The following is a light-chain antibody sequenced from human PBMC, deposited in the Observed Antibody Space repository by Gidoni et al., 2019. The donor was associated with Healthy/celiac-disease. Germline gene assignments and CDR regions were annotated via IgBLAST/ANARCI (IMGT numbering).Light chain of an antibody. CDR3: QQYDNLHQHT. V-gene: IGKV1-33*01. J-gene: IGKJ4*01. CDR2: DAS. Sequence: IQMTQSPSSLSASVGDRFTITCQASQDISKYLNWYQQKPGKAPKLLIYDASNLETGVPSRFSGSGSGTDFTFTISSLQPEDIATYYCQQYDNLHQHTFGGGTKVEIK. CDR1: QDISKY.